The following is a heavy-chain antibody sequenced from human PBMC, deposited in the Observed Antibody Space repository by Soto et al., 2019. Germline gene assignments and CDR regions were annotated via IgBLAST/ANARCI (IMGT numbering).Heavy chain of an antibody. D-gene: IGHD4-4*01. CDR2: ISGSGGST. CDR1: VITFSGYG. Sequence: PWGSMGLSRGASVITFSGYGMSWGRQAPGKGLEGVSAISGSGGSTYYADSVKGRFTISRDNSKNTLYLQMNSLRAEDTAVYYCEKLSNSNYYYYGMDVWGQGTTVTVSS. CDR3: EKLSNSNYYYYGMDV. V-gene: IGHV3-23*01. J-gene: IGHJ6*02.